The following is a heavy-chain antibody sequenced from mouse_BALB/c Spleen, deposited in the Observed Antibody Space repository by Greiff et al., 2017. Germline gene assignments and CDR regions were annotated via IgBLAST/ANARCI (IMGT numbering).Heavy chain of an antibody. CDR1: GFTFNTNA. CDR3: VRDRPNYYGSRESPSWFAY. Sequence: TGGGLVQPKGSLKLSCAASGFTFNTNAMNWVRQAPGKGLEWVARIRSKSNNYATYYADSVKDRFTISRDDSQSMLYLQMNNLKTEDTAMYYCVRDRPNYYGSRESPSWFAYWGQGTLVTVSA. D-gene: IGHD1-1*01. J-gene: IGHJ3*01. CDR2: IRSKSNNYAT. V-gene: IGHV10S3*01.